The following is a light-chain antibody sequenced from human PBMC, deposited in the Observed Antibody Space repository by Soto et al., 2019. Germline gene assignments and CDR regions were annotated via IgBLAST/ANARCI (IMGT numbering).Light chain of an antibody. J-gene: IGKJ1*01. CDR2: AAS. Sequence: IVMTQSPATLSVSPGERATLSCRASQSLRSNLAWYQQKPGQPPRLLIYAASTRATVTPARFSGSGSGTEFTLTISSLQSEDFAVYYCQQYNNWWTFGQGTKVEIK. CDR1: QSLRSN. V-gene: IGKV3-15*01. CDR3: QQYNNWWT.